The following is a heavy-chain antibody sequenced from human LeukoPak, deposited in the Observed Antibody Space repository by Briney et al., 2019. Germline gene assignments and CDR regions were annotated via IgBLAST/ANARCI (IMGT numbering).Heavy chain of an antibody. D-gene: IGHD4-17*01. J-gene: IGHJ4*02. CDR2: ISYDGSNK. CDR3: ARAGGRTTVTSPLVDY. Sequence: QAGGSLRLSCAASGFTFSSYAMHWVRQAPGKGLEWVAVISYDGSNKYYADSVKGRFTISRDNSKNTLYLQMNSLRAEDTAAYYCARAGGRTTVTSPLVDYWGQGTLVTVSS. V-gene: IGHV3-30-3*01. CDR1: GFTFSSYA.